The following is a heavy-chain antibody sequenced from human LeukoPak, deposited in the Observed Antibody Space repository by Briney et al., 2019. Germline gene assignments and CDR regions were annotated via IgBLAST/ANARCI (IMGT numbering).Heavy chain of an antibody. Sequence: PGGSLRLSCAASEFTFSTYAMSWVRQAPGKGLEWVSTISGSDGRTYFADSVKGRFTISRDNAKNSLYLQMNSLRAEDTAVYYCARGLYYYDSSGYSLFDYWGQGTLVTVSS. D-gene: IGHD3-22*01. CDR2: ISGSDGRT. V-gene: IGHV3-23*01. CDR1: EFTFSTYA. CDR3: ARGLYYYDSSGYSLFDY. J-gene: IGHJ4*02.